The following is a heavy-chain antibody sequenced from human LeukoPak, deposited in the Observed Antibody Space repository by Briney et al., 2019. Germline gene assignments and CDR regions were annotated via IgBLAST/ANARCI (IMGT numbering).Heavy chain of an antibody. D-gene: IGHD1-14*01. Sequence: SETLSLTCTVSGGSISSYYWSWIRQPPGKGLEWIGYIYTSGSTNYNPSLKSRVTISVDTSKNQFSLKLSSVTAADTAVYYCARCNPYFDYWGQGTPVTVSS. J-gene: IGHJ4*02. CDR1: GGSISSYY. V-gene: IGHV4-4*09. CDR3: ARCNPYFDY. CDR2: IYTSGST.